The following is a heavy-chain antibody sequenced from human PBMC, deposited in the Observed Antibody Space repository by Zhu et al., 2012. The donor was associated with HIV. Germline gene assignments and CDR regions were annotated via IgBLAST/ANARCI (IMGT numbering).Heavy chain of an antibody. D-gene: IGHD6-19*01. CDR1: GGSISSYY. CDR2: IYTSGST. CDR3: ARDRGIAVAGSYYYGMDV. V-gene: IGHV4-4*09. J-gene: IGHJ6*02. Sequence: QVQLQESGPGLVKPSETLSLTCTVSGGSISSYYWSWIRQPPGKGLEWIGYIYTSGSTNYNPSLKSRVTISVDTSKNQSSLKLSSVTAADTAVYYCARDRGIAVAGSYYYGMDVWGQGP.